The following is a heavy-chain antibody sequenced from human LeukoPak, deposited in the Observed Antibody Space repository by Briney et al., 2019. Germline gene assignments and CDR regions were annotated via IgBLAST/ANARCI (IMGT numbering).Heavy chain of an antibody. V-gene: IGHV4-34*01. D-gene: IGHD6-13*01. CDR3: ARARRYSSSWFRYYFDY. Sequence: SETLSLTCAVYGGSFSGYYWSWIRQPPGKGLEWIGEINHSGSTNYNPSLKSRITISVDTSKNQFSPKLSSVTAADTAVYYCARARRYSSSWFRYYFDYWGQGTLVTVSS. CDR1: GGSFSGYY. J-gene: IGHJ4*02. CDR2: INHSGST.